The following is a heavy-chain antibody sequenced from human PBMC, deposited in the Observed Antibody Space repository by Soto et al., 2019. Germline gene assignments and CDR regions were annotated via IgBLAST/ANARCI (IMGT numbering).Heavy chain of an antibody. D-gene: IGHD4-17*01. Sequence: QVQLVQSGAEVKKPGASVKVSCKASGYTFTSYGISWVRQAPGQGLEWMGWISAYNGNTNYAQKLQGRVTMTTDTTTSTAYMELRSLRSDDSAVYYCARMVKGYDYGDYEPFDIWGQGTMVTVSS. CDR2: ISAYNGNT. CDR3: ARMVKGYDYGDYEPFDI. V-gene: IGHV1-18*01. CDR1: GYTFTSYG. J-gene: IGHJ3*02.